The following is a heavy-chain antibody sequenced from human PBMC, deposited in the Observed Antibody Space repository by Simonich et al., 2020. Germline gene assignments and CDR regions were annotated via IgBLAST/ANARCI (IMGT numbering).Heavy chain of an antibody. CDR1: GGSISSSSYY. J-gene: IGHJ3*02. CDR3: ARHAGFAFDI. CDR2: IYYSWST. Sequence: QLQLQESGPGLVKPSETLSLTCPVSGGSISSSSYYWGWIPQPPGKGLEWIGSIYYSWSTYDNPSLKSLVTISVTTSKNQFSLKLSSVTAADTAVYYCARHAGFAFDIWGQGTMVTVSS. V-gene: IGHV4-39*01. D-gene: IGHD6-13*01.